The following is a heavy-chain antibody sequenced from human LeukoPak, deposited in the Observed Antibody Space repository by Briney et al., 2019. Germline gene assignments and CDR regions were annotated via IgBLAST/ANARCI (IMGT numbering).Heavy chain of an antibody. J-gene: IGHJ5*02. V-gene: IGHV4-39*01. D-gene: IGHD4-11*01. CDR1: GGSISSSSYY. Sequence: SGTLSLTCTVSGGSISSSSYYWGWIRQPPGKGLEWIGSIYYSGSTYYNPSLKSRVTISVDTSKNQFSLKLSSVTAADTAVYYCARQDEDSLQYNWFDPWGQGTLVTVSS. CDR3: ARQDEDSLQYNWFDP. CDR2: IYYSGST.